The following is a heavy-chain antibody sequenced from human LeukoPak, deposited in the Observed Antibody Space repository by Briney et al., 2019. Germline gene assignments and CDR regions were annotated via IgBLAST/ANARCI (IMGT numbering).Heavy chain of an antibody. J-gene: IGHJ5*02. CDR1: GGSFSGYY. V-gene: IGHV4-34*01. CDR3: ARGREWVRFAGRNWFDP. D-gene: IGHD5-12*01. Sequence: SETLSLTCAVYGGSFSGYYWSWIRQPPGKGLEWIGEINHSGSTNYNPSLKTRVTISVDTSKNQFSLKLSSVTAVDTAVYYRARGREWVRFAGRNWFDPWGQGTLVTVSS. CDR2: INHSGST.